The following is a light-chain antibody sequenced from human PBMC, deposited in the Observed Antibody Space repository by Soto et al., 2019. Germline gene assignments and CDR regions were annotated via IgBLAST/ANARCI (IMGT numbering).Light chain of an antibody. Sequence: QSVLTQPASVSGSPGQSITISCTGTSSDVGGYNYVSWYQHHPGKAPKLMIYEVNNRPSGVSNRFSGSKSGNTASLTISGLQAEDEADYYCSSYTNINSGYVFGTGTKLTVL. J-gene: IGLJ1*01. V-gene: IGLV2-14*01. CDR1: SSDVGGYNY. CDR2: EVN. CDR3: SSYTNINSGYV.